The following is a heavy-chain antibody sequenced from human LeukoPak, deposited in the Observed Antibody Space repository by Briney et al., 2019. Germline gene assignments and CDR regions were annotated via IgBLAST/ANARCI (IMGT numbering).Heavy chain of an antibody. CDR2: IYTSGST. CDR3: ARTLIAAAGTGPLFDY. Sequence: PSETLSLTCTVSGGSVSSYFWSWIRQPAGKGLEWIGRIYTSGSTNYNPSLKSRVTMSVDTSKNQFSLKLSSVTAADTAVYYCARTLIAAAGTGPLFDYWGQGTLVTVSS. V-gene: IGHV4-4*07. CDR1: GGSVSSYF. J-gene: IGHJ4*02. D-gene: IGHD6-13*01.